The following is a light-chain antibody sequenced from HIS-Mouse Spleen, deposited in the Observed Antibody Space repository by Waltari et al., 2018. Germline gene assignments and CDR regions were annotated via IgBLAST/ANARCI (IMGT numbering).Light chain of an antibody. Sequence: EIVLTQSPGTLSLSQGERATLSCRASQSVSSSYLAWYQQKPGQAPRLLIYGASSRATVIPYRFRGSVSGTVFTLTISILEPEDFAVYYCQQYGSSPPGLTFGGGTKVEIK. CDR3: QQYGSSPPGLT. J-gene: IGKJ4*01. CDR1: QSVSSSY. V-gene: IGKV3-20*01. CDR2: GAS.